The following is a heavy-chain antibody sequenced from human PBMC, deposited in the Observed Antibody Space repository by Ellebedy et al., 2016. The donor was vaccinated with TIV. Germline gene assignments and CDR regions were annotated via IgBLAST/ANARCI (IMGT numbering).Heavy chain of an antibody. CDR3: ARDVVIGGTYLNRALDC. CDR2: ISGSGGST. CDR1: GFTFSSYA. J-gene: IGHJ4*02. V-gene: IGHV3-23*01. D-gene: IGHD1-14*01. Sequence: GGSLRLXXAASGFTFSSYAMSWVRQAPGKGLEWVSAISGSGGSTYYADSVQGRFTISRDNSKETLYLQMNSLRAEDTAVYYCARDVVIGGTYLNRALDCWGQGTLVTVPS.